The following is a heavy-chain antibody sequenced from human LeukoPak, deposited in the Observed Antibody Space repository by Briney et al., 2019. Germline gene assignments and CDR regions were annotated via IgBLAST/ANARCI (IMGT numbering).Heavy chain of an antibody. CDR1: GYRFISYW. CDR2: IYPGDSNT. D-gene: IGHD6-6*01. V-gene: IGHV5-51*01. J-gene: IGHJ6*02. CDR3: ARVGGPIASRPSYYYGVGV. Sequence: GESLKISCEGSGYRFISYWIVWVRQMPGKGLEWMGIIYPGDSNTIYSPSFRGQVIISADKSVSTAYLRWSSLRASDTAIYYCARVGGPIASRPSYYYGVGVWGQGTRVTVSS.